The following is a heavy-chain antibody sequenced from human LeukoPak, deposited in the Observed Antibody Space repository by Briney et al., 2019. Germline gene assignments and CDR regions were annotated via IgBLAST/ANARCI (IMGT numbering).Heavy chain of an antibody. J-gene: IGHJ4*02. V-gene: IGHV3-74*01. D-gene: IGHD3-16*01. CDR1: GLTISDSW. CDR2: LASDEGNK. Sequence: PGGSLRLSCAASGLTISDSWMHWVRQAPGKGLMWVSRLASDEGNKIYADSVKGRFTISRDNAKNTLYLQMNSLRVEDTGIYYCARDAGWGRLDSWGQGALVTVSS. CDR3: ARDAGWGRLDS.